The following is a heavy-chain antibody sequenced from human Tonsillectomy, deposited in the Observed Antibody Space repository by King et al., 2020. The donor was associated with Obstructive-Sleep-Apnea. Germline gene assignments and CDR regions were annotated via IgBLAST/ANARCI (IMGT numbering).Heavy chain of an antibody. V-gene: IGHV4-59*01. CDR2: ISYSGRT. Sequence: VQLQESGPGLVKPAETLSLTCTFSGGSINSYYWSWIRHTPGKGLEWMGYISYSGRTNYNPSLKSRVTISVDTSKNQFSLKLSSVTAADTAVYYCARDRVGRDGYNRFDYWGQGTLVTVSS. CDR3: ARDRVGRDGYNRFDY. J-gene: IGHJ4*02. D-gene: IGHD5-24*01. CDR1: GGSINSYY.